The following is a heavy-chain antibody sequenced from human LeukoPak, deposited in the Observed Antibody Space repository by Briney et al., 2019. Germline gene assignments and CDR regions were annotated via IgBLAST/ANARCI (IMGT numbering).Heavy chain of an antibody. CDR1: GFTSSSNW. Sequence: PGGSPRLSCAASGFTSSSNWMHWVRQAPGKGLVWVSRINEDGSTTNYADSVKGRSTIFRDNAKNTLYLQMNSLRAEDTAVYYCVRDLGGRSGHWGQGTLVTVSS. V-gene: IGHV3-74*01. CDR2: INEDGSTT. D-gene: IGHD1-26*01. J-gene: IGHJ4*02. CDR3: VRDLGGRSGH.